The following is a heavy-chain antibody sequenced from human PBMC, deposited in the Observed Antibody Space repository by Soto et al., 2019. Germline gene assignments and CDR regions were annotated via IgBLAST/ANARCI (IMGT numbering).Heavy chain of an antibody. Sequence: QVQLVASGGGLVKTSGSLRIACAASGFTFSDYYMSWVRQAPGKGLAWGSYISSSGNTIYYADSVKGRFTISRDNAKNSVYLQMNSLRAEDTALYFCAKMSSENYYDPVFSWGQGTLVTVSS. CDR3: AKMSSENYYDPVFS. CDR1: GFTFSDYY. V-gene: IGHV3-11*01. J-gene: IGHJ4*02. D-gene: IGHD3-22*01. CDR2: ISSSGNTI.